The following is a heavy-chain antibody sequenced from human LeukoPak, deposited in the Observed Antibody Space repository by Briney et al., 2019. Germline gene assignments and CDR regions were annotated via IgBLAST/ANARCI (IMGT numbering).Heavy chain of an antibody. CDR3: ARDRSLSRGSYIYGMEG. CDR1: GGSLSSYY. CDR2: IYDSGST. V-gene: IGHV4-59*01. Sequence: SETLSLTCTVSGGSLSSYYWSWIRPPPGKGLEWIGNIYDSGSTNYNPSLKSRVTISVDTSKNQFSLTLRSVTPADTAVYYCARDRSLSRGSYIYGMEGWGQGSTVTV. D-gene: IGHD1-26*01. J-gene: IGHJ6*01.